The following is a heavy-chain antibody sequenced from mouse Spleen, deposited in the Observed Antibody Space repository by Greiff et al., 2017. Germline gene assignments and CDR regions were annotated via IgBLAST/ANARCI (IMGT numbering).Heavy chain of an antibody. CDR3: TREDSSGFAY. Sequence: QVQLQQPGAELVKPGASVKMSCKASGYTFTSYWMHWVKQRPGQGLEWIGVIDPSDSYTSYNQKFKGKATLTVDTSSSTAYMQLSSLTSEDSAVYYCTREDSSGFAYWGQGTLVTVSA. V-gene: IGHV1S127*01. CDR1: GYTFTSYW. D-gene: IGHD3-2*01. CDR2: IDPSDSYT. J-gene: IGHJ3*01.